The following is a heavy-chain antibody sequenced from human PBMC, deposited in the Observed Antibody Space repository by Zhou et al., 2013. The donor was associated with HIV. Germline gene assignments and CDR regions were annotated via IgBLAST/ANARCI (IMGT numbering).Heavy chain of an antibody. V-gene: IGHV1-69*01. D-gene: IGHD3-10*01. CDR3: ARGSVAAAITSYYYGMDV. J-gene: IGHJ6*02. CDR2: IIPIFGTA. Sequence: QVQLVQSGAEVKKPGASVKVSCKASGYTFTVYYMHWVRQAPGQGLEWMGGIIPIFGTANYAQKFQGRVTITTDESTSTAYMELSSLRSEDTAVYYCARGSVAAAITSYYYGMDVWGQGP. CDR1: GYTFTVYY.